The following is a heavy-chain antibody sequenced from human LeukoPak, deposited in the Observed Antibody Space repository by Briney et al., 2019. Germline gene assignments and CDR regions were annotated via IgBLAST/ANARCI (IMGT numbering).Heavy chain of an antibody. CDR1: GFTFSSYA. Sequence: GGSLRLSCAASGFTFSSYAMHWVRQAPGKGLEWVANIKQDGSEKYYVDSVKGRFTISRDNAKNSLYLQMNSLRAEDTALYYCARDPAYCGGDCYFGDAFDIWGQGTMVTVSS. CDR3: ARDPAYCGGDCYFGDAFDI. D-gene: IGHD2-21*02. V-gene: IGHV3-7*03. J-gene: IGHJ3*02. CDR2: IKQDGSEK.